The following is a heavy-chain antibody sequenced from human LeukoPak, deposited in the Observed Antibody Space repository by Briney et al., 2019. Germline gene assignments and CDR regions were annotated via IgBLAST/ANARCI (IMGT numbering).Heavy chain of an antibody. CDR2: IIPIFGTA. CDR1: GGTFSSYA. CDR3: ARGGYYYDSSGYYYEAFDY. D-gene: IGHD3-22*01. J-gene: IGHJ4*02. Sequence: SVKVSCKASGGTFSSYAISWVRQAPGQGLEWMGGIIPIFGTANYAQKFQGRVTITADESTSTAYMELSSLRSEDTAVYYCARGGYYYDSSGYYYEAFDYWGQGTLVTVSS. V-gene: IGHV1-69*13.